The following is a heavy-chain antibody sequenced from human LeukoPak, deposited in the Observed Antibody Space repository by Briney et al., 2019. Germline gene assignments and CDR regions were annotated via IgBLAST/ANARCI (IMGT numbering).Heavy chain of an antibody. CDR2: ISSSSATI. CDR3: ASRVVIDFDY. Sequence: GGSLRLSCAASGFTFSSYGMNWVRQAPGKGLEWVSYISSSSATIYYADSVKGRFTISRDNAKNSLYLQMNSLRAEDTAVYYCASRVVIDFDYWGQGTLVTVSS. J-gene: IGHJ4*02. CDR1: GFTFSSYG. D-gene: IGHD3-3*01. V-gene: IGHV3-48*04.